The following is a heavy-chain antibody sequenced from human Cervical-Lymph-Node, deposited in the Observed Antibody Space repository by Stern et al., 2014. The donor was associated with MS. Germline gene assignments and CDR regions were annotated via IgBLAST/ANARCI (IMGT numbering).Heavy chain of an antibody. D-gene: IGHD2-21*01. J-gene: IGHJ4*02. Sequence: EVQLVESGGGLVQPGGALRLSCVASGFSLSNYAMNWVRQAPGKGLEWVSSISSSSSIIYYGDSVKGRFTISRDNAKNSLYLLMDSLRDEDTAVYYCARSLSLQGIWGQGTLVTVSS. CDR1: GFSLSNYA. V-gene: IGHV3-48*02. CDR2: ISSSSSII. CDR3: ARSLSLQGI.